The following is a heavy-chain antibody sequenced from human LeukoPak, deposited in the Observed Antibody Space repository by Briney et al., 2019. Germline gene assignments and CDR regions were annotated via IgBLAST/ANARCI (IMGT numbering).Heavy chain of an antibody. J-gene: IGHJ6*03. V-gene: IGHV3-74*01. CDR2: INNDWSST. CDR1: GFTFSSYW. CDR3: ARVARGDYYYYYMDV. D-gene: IGHD3-10*01. Sequence: PGGSLRLSCGASGFTFSSYWMRWVRQAPGKGLVWVSRINNDWSSTSYADSVQGRFTISRDKAKTTLYLQMNSLRAEDTALYYCARVARGDYYYYYMDVWGKGTTVTVSS.